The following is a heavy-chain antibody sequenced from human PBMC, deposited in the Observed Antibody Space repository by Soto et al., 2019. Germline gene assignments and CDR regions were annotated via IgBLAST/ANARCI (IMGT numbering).Heavy chain of an antibody. CDR3: FIFIERRGPCATLYS. CDR1: GVTCNNYY. D-gene: IGHD3-9*01. Sequence: LGGSLGLCCAASGVTCNNYYMNWVRQAPGKGLEWVSYISSSSSYTNYADSVKGRFTISRDNAKNSLYLQMNSLRVEDTAVYYGFIFIERRGPCATLYS. V-gene: IGHV3-11*03. CDR2: ISSSSSYT. J-gene: IGHJ5*01.